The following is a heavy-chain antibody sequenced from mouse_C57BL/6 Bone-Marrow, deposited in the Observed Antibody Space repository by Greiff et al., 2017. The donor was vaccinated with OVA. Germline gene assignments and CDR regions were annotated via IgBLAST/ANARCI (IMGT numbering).Heavy chain of an antibody. CDR3: ARGSYYYFDY. CDR1: GYTFTSYG. Sequence: QVQLQQSGAELARPGASVKLSCKASGYTFTSYGISWVKQRTGQGLEWIGEIYPRSGNTYYNEKFKGKATLTADKSSSTAYMELRSLTSEDSAVYFCARGSYYYFDYWGQGTTLTVSS. CDR2: IYPRSGNT. D-gene: IGHD2-12*01. V-gene: IGHV1-81*01. J-gene: IGHJ2*01.